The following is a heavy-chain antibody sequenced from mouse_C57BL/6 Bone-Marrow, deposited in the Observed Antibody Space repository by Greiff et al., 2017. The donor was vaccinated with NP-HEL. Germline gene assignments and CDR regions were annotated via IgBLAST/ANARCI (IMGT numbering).Heavy chain of an antibody. J-gene: IGHJ3*01. Sequence: EVKVVESGGGLVQPKGSLKLSCAASGFSFNTYAMNWVRQAPGKGLEWVARIRSKSNNYATYYADSVKDRFTISRDDSESMLYLQMNNLKTEDTAMYYCVEHEGYYGSSSPAWFAYWGQGTLVTVSA. V-gene: IGHV10-1*01. CDR1: GFSFNTYA. CDR3: VEHEGYYGSSSPAWFAY. CDR2: IRSKSNNYAT. D-gene: IGHD1-1*01.